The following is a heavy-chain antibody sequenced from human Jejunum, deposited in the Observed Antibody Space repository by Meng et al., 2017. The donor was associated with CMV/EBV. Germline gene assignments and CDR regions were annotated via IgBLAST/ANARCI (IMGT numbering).Heavy chain of an antibody. D-gene: IGHD5-24*01. CDR1: GDTFSTYT. CDR2: IIPILDRP. CDR3: ARRKDVRGDSFDI. V-gene: IGHV1-69*02. J-gene: IGHJ3*02. Sequence: SGDTFSTYTITLVRQAPGQGLEWMGRIIPILDRPNYAQKFQGRVTITADKSTNTAYMELSSLRSEDTAVYYCARRKDVRGDSFDIWGQGTMVTVSS.